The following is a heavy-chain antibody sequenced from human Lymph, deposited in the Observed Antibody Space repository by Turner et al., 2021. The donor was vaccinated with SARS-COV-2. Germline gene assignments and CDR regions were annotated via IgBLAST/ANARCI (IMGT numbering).Heavy chain of an antibody. V-gene: IGHV1-69*04. CDR3: ARGRLDSYSGSYDSWFDP. CDR2: IIPILGIA. D-gene: IGHD1-26*01. Sequence: QVHLVQSGAEVKKPGSSVKVSCKTSGGTFSSYAINWVRQAPGQGLEWRGRIIPILGIANYAQKFQGRVTTTADKSTSTAYMELSSLRSEDTAVYYCARGRLDSYSGSYDSWFDPWGQGTLVTVSS. J-gene: IGHJ5*02. CDR1: GGTFSSYA.